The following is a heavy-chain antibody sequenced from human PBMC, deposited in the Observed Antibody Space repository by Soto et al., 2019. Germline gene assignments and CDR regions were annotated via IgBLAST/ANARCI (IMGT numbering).Heavy chain of an antibody. CDR2: INYSGST. J-gene: IGHJ4*02. CDR3: ARPKSTFSPFDY. D-gene: IGHD3-3*02. V-gene: IGHV4-39*01. Sequence: QMQLQESGPGLVKPSETLYLTCTVSGGSISSSSYYWVWIRQPPGRGLEWVGNINYSGSTYYNPSLRSPVTLSVDPSMNQFSLTLTSVTAAATAVYYCARPKSTFSPFDYWGQGALVTVSS. CDR1: GGSISSSSYY.